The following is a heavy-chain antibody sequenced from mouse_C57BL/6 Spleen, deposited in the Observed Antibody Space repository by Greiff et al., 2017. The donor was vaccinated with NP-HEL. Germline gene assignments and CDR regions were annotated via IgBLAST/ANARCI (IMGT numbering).Heavy chain of an antibody. CDR1: GFTFSSYA. J-gene: IGHJ4*01. CDR3: AGGGYDSSSYARDY. V-gene: IGHV5-4*01. D-gene: IGHD1-1*01. CDR2: ISDGGGYT. Sequence: EVQLVESGGGLVKPGGSLKLSCAASGFTFSSYAMYWVRQTPEKRLEWVANISDGGGYTYYPDNVKGRFTISRDNAKNNLYQQMSNLKYEDTAMYYCAGGGYDSSSYARDYWGQGTSVTVSS.